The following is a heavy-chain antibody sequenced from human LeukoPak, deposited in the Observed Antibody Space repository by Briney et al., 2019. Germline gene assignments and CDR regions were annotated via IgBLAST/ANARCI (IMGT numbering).Heavy chain of an antibody. CDR3: ARQLTYYDFWSGYPRYYYYYMDV. D-gene: IGHD3-3*01. CDR1: GGSISSSSYY. V-gene: IGHV4-39*01. CDR2: IYYSGST. Sequence: SETLPLTCTVSGGSISSSSYYWGWIRQPPGKGLEWIGSIYYSGSTYYNPSLKSRVTISVDTSKNQFSLKLSSVTAADTAVYYCARQLTYYDFWSGYPRYYYYYMDVWGKGTTVTVSS. J-gene: IGHJ6*03.